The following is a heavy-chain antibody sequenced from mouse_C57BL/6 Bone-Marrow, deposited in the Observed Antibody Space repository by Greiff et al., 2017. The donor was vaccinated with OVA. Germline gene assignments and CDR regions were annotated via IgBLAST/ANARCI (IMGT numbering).Heavy chain of an antibody. CDR3: ARAGTYYSNLYYFDY. V-gene: IGHV3-8*01. D-gene: IGHD2-5*01. CDR1: GYSITSDY. CDR2: ISYSGST. J-gene: IGHJ2*01. Sequence: EVQLQQSGPGLAKPSQSLSLTCSVTGYSITSDYWNWIRKFPGNKLEYMGDISYSGSTYYNPSHKSRNSITRDTSKNQYYLYLNAVTTEDTATYYCARAGTYYSNLYYFDYWGQGTTLTVSS.